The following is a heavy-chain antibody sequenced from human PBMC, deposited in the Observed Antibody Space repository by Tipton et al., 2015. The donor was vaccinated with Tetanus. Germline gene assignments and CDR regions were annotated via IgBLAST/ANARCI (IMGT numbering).Heavy chain of an antibody. D-gene: IGHD3-3*01. CDR1: GVSIADNSNY. CDR3: ARHNSGYFTFFDY. CDR2: IYFSGDT. V-gene: IGHV4-39*01. J-gene: IGHJ4*02. Sequence: TLSLTCTVSGVSIADNSNYWGWIRQPPGKGLEWIGSIYFSGDTYPNPSLKSRVTMSVDTPRNQFSLRLSSVTAADTAVYYCARHNSGYFTFFDYWGQGTLVTVSS.